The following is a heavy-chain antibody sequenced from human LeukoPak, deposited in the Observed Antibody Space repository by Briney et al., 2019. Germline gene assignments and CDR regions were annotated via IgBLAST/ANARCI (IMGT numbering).Heavy chain of an antibody. J-gene: IGHJ4*02. D-gene: IGHD1-26*01. Sequence: PGGSLRLSCAASGFTFSSFSMNWVRQAPGKGLEWVAVIWYDGSNKYYADSVKGRFTISRDNSKNTLYLQMNSLRAEDTAVYYCARDGMLLTRPFNWGATGDYFDYWGQGTLVTVSS. CDR2: IWYDGSNK. CDR3: ARDGMLLTRPFNWGATGDYFDY. V-gene: IGHV3-33*08. CDR1: GFTFSSFS.